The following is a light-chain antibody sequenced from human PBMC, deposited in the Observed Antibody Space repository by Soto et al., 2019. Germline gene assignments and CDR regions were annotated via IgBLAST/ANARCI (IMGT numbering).Light chain of an antibody. CDR1: QTFSSN. Sequence: EIVVTQSPATLSLSPGERATLSCRASQTFSSNLAWYQQKPGQAPRLLIYDASHRATGVPARFSGSGSGTDFTLTISGLEPEDFAVYYCQQRSVWPITFGQGTRLEIK. V-gene: IGKV3-11*01. J-gene: IGKJ5*01. CDR2: DAS. CDR3: QQRSVWPIT.